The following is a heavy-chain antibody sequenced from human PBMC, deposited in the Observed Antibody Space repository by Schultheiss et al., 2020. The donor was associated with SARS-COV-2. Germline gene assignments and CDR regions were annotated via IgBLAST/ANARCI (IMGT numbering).Heavy chain of an antibody. D-gene: IGHD3-22*01. V-gene: IGHV4-34*01. CDR1: GGSFSGYY. CDR2: INHSGST. J-gene: IGHJ5*02. CDR3: GAQRVGSSGYHL. Sequence: SQTLSLTCAVYGGSFSGYYWSWIRQPPGKGLEWIGEINHSGSTYYNPSLKSRVTISVDRSKNQFSLKLSSVTAADTAVYYCGAQRVGSSGYHLWGQGTLVTVSS.